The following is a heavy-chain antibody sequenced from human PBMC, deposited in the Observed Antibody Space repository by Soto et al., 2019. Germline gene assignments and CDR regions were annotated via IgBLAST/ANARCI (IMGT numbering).Heavy chain of an antibody. D-gene: IGHD2-15*01. CDR3: AKDQFLIVVAVAATDY. J-gene: IGHJ4*02. V-gene: IGHV3-23*01. CDR1: GFTFSSYA. CDR2: ISGSGGST. Sequence: GRSRRLSCAASGFTFSSYAMSWVRQAPGKGLEWVSAISGSGGSTYYADSVKGRFTISRDNSKNTLYLQMNSLRAEDTAVYYCAKDQFLIVVAVAATDYWGQGTLVTVSS.